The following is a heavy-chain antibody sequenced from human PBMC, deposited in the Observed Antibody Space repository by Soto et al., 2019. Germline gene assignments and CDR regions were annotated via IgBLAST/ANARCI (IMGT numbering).Heavy chain of an antibody. D-gene: IGHD3-9*01. CDR3: ARDRARGDILTGYRPAGMDV. Sequence: PSETLSLTCAVYGGSFSGYYWSWIRQPPGKGLEWIGEINHSGSTNYNPSLKSRVTISVDTSKNQFSLKLSSVTAADTAVYYCARDRARGDILTGYRPAGMDVWGQGTTVTVSS. V-gene: IGHV4-34*09. CDR2: INHSGST. J-gene: IGHJ6*02. CDR1: GGSFSGYY.